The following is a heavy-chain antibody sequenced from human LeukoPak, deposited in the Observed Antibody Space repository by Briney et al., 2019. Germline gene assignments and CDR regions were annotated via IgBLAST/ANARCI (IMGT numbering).Heavy chain of an antibody. V-gene: IGHV3-23*01. CDR3: AKDFYDSSGSRYDY. D-gene: IGHD3-22*01. Sequence: PGGSLRLSCAASGFTFSSYAMSWVRQAPGVGLEWVSAIDGGGGRTWHADSVRGRFTISRDNSKNTLFMQMNSQRAEDTAVYYCAKDFYDSSGSRYDYWGQGTLVTVSS. CDR1: GFTFSSYA. J-gene: IGHJ4*02. CDR2: IDGGGGRT.